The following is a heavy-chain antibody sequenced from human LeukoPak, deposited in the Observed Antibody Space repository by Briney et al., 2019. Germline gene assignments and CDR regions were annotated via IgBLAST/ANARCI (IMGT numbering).Heavy chain of an antibody. CDR1: GGTFCSYA. CDR3: ARTGRWPSNHAFDI. V-gene: IGHV1-69*05. J-gene: IGHJ3*02. Sequence: SVKVSCKASGGTFCSYAISWVRQAPGQGLEWMGRIIPIFGTANYAQKFQGRVTITTDESTSTAYMELSSLRSEDTAVYYCARTGRWPSNHAFDIWGQGTMVTVSS. CDR2: IIPIFGTA. D-gene: IGHD4-23*01.